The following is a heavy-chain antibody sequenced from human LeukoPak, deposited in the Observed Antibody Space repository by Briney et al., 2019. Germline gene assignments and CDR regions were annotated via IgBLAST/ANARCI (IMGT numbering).Heavy chain of an antibody. D-gene: IGHD2-2*01. V-gene: IGHV1-69*05. J-gene: IGHJ6*03. CDR3: ADCSSTSCYYYYYMVV. CDR2: IIPIFGTA. CDR1: GCTFSSYA. Sequence: SVKVSCKASGCTFSSYAISWVRQAPGQGLEWMGRIIPIFGTANYAESFKGRVTITTDESTSTAYMGLSSLRSEDTAVYYCADCSSTSCYYYYYMVVWGKGPTVTVSS.